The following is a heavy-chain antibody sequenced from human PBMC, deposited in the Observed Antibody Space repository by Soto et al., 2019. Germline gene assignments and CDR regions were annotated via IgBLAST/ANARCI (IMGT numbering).Heavy chain of an antibody. J-gene: IGHJ4*02. Sequence: GVLRLSCAASGFTFRSYSMNWVRQAPGKGLDWISYISASTTSIYYADSVQGRFTISRDNAKNSLFLQMNSLRAEDSGIYFCVRSNYEKSIDYWGQGTRVTVPS. D-gene: IGHD3-16*01. V-gene: IGHV3-48*01. CDR1: GFTFRSYS. CDR2: ISASTTSI. CDR3: VRSNYEKSIDY.